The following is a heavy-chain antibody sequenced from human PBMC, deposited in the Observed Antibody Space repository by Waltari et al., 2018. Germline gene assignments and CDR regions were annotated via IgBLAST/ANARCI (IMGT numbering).Heavy chain of an antibody. D-gene: IGHD2-2*01. CDR1: GGSISSSSYY. CDR2: IYYSGGT. V-gene: IGHV4-39*01. CDR3: ARSDSTSCYCLDY. J-gene: IGHJ4*02. Sequence: QLQLQESGPGLVKPSETLSLTCTVSGGSISSSSYYWGWIRQPPGKGLEWIGSIYYSGGTYSNPALKGRVPLSGDTAKNQVSLKLSSVTAADTAVYYCARSDSTSCYCLDYWGQGTLVTVSS.